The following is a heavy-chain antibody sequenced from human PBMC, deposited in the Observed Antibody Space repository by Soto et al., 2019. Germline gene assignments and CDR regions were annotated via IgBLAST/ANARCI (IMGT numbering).Heavy chain of an antibody. J-gene: IGHJ4*02. CDR2: FSAGGRA. CDR1: GFSFSNYA. Sequence: EVQLLESGGGLVQPGGSLRLSCEASGFSFSNYALSWVRQAPGKGLEWVSTFSAGGRAYYADSVKGRFTIAKDFSKNTLHLQTNSLRAEDTAVYFCAKESMPEHYGDTLFDHWAQGTRVTVSS. CDR3: AKESMPEHYGDTLFDH. D-gene: IGHD4-17*01. V-gene: IGHV3-23*01.